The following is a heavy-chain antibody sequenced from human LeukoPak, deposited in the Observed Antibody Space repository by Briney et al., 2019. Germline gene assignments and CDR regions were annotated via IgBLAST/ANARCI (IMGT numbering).Heavy chain of an antibody. CDR1: GGSISSYY. CDR2: IYYSGST. V-gene: IGHV4-59*01. Sequence: SETLSLTCTVSGGSISSYYWSWIRQPPGKGLEWIGYIYYSGSTNYNPSLKSRVTVSVDTSKNQFSLKLSSVPAADTAVYYCARDKGELYNWFDPWGQGTLVTVSS. CDR3: ARDKGELYNWFDP. D-gene: IGHD1-7*01. J-gene: IGHJ5*02.